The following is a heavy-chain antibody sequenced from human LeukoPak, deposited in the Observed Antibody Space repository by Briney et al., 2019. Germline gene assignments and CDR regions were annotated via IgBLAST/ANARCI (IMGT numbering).Heavy chain of an antibody. Sequence: GGALRLSCAASGFTFSDYYMSWIRQGPGKGLGGGSYISSSGSTIYYADSVKGRFTISKDNAKNSLYLQMDSLTAQDTARFYCAGSSGVDYWGQGTLVTVSS. CDR3: AGSSGVDY. CDR1: GFTFSDYY. J-gene: IGHJ4*02. V-gene: IGHV3-11*04. CDR2: ISSSGSTI. D-gene: IGHD3-10*01.